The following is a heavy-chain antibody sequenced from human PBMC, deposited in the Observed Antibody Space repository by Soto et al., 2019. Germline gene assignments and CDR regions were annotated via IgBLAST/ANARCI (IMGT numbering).Heavy chain of an antibody. Sequence: QLQLQESGPGLVKPSETLSLTCTVSGGSISSTNYYWGWIRQPPGKGLEWIGGISYSGSTYYNPSLKSRVTISVDTSKKQFSLKLSSVTAADTAVYYCARRFPYSSNWDFDYWGQGTLVTVSS. J-gene: IGHJ4*02. D-gene: IGHD6-13*01. CDR3: ARRFPYSSNWDFDY. CDR1: GGSISSTNYY. V-gene: IGHV4-39*01. CDR2: ISYSGST.